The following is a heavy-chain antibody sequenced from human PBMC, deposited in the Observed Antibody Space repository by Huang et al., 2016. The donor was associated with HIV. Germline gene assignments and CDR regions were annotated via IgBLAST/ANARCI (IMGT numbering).Heavy chain of an antibody. V-gene: IGHV1-18*04. CDR3: ARGPSIAARAEYLQH. J-gene: IGHJ1*01. Sequence: QVQLVQSGGEVKKPGASVKVSCKASCYTFTSYGISWVRQAPGQGLEWMGWISAYNGNTNYAQKAQGRVTMTTDTSTSTADVDLRSLRSDDTAMYYCARGPSIAARAEYLQHWGQGTLVTVSS. CDR1: CYTFTSYG. D-gene: IGHD6-6*01. CDR2: ISAYNGNT.